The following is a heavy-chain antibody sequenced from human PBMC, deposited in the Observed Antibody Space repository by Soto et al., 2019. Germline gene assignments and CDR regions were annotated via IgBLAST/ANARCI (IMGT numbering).Heavy chain of an antibody. CDR2: INAGNGNT. CDR1: GYTFTSYA. Sequence: QVQLVQSGAEEKKPGASVKVSCKASGYTFTSYAMHWVRQAPGQRLEWMGWINAGNGNTKYSQKFQGRVTMTRDTSASTAYMELSSLRSEDTAVYYCARAPPRSCSGGSCIFDYWGQGTLVTVSS. CDR3: ARAPPRSCSGGSCIFDY. D-gene: IGHD2-15*01. V-gene: IGHV1-3*05. J-gene: IGHJ4*02.